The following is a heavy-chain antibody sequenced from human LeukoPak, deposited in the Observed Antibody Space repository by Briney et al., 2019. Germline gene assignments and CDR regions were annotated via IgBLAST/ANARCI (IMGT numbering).Heavy chain of an antibody. V-gene: IGHV3-21*01. J-gene: IGHJ6*03. CDR3: ARDLGPRIYYMDV. CDR1: GFTFSSYW. CDR2: ISSSSSSYI. Sequence: PGGSLRLSCAASGFTFSSYWMSWVRQAPGKGLEWVSSISSSSSSYIYYADSVKGRFTISRDNAKNSLYLQMNSLRAEDTAVYYCARDLGPRIYYMDVWGKGTTVTVSS. D-gene: IGHD2-15*01.